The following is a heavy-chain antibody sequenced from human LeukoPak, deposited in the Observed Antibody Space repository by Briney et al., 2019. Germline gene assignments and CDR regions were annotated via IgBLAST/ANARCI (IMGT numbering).Heavy chain of an antibody. CDR1: GYTFTSYY. J-gene: IGHJ4*02. Sequence: ASVKVSCKASGYTFTSYYMHWVRQAPGQGLEWMGIINPSGGSTSYAQKFQGRVTMTRDMSTSTVYMELSSLRSEDTAVYYCARAYSGYLTAAGTPLVYWGQGTLVTVSS. CDR2: INPSGGST. D-gene: IGHD5-12*01. CDR3: ARAYSGYLTAAGTPLVY. V-gene: IGHV1-46*01.